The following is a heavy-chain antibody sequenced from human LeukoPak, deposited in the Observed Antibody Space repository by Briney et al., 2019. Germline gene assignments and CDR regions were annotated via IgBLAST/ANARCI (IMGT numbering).Heavy chain of an antibody. J-gene: IGHJ4*02. Sequence: SETLSLTCTGSGGSISSGSYYWSWIRQPAGKELEWIGRIYTSGSTNYNPSLKSRVTVSVDTSKNQFSLMLSSVTAADTAVYYCARDSGIAARHRSYYFDYWGQGTLVTVSS. CDR1: GGSISSGSYY. V-gene: IGHV4-61*02. D-gene: IGHD6-6*01. CDR2: IYTSGST. CDR3: ARDSGIAARHRSYYFDY.